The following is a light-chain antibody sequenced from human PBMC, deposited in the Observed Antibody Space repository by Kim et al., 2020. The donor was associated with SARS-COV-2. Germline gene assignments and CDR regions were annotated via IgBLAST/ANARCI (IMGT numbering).Light chain of an antibody. V-gene: IGKV3-20*01. CDR2: GAS. J-gene: IGKJ1*01. CDR1: QSVSSNY. CDR3: QQYSSSPAT. Sequence: EIVLTQSPGTLSLSPGERATLSCRASQSVSSNYLAWYQQKPGQAPRLLIYGASSRATGIQDRFSGSGSGTDFTLTITRLEPEDFAVYYCQQYSSSPATFGQGTKVEVK.